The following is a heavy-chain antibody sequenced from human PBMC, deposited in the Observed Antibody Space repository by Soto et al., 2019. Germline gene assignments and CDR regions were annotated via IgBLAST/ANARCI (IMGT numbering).Heavy chain of an antibody. V-gene: IGHV1-18*01. D-gene: IGHD2-2*01. J-gene: IGHJ6*02. CDR1: AYTFTSYG. CDR3: ARERGIVVVPAARNYYYYGMDV. Sequence: VASVKVSCKASAYTFTSYGISWVRQAPGQGLEWMGWISAYNGNTNYAQKLQGRVTMTTDTSTSTAYMELRSLRSDDTAVYYCARERGIVVVPAARNYYYYGMDVWGQGTTVTVSS. CDR2: ISAYNGNT.